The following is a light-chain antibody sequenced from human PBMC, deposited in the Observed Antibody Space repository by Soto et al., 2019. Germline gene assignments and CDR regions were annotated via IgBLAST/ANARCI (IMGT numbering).Light chain of an antibody. V-gene: IGKV1-17*01. J-gene: IGKJ1*01. Sequence: DTPLTPSPSFLSASVGDTFTVTCRASQGIRNDLGWYQQKPGKAPKRLIYAASSLQSGVPSRFSGSGSGTEFTLTISSLQPEDFATYYCLQHNSYPWTFGQGTKVDIK. CDR3: LQHNSYPWT. CDR2: AAS. CDR1: QGIRND.